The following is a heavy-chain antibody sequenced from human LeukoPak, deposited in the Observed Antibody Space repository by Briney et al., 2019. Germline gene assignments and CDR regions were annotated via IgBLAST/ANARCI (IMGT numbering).Heavy chain of an antibody. V-gene: IGHV4-34*01. Sequence: PSETLSLTCAVYGGSFSGYYWSWIRQPLGKGLEWIGEINHSGSTNYNPSLKSRVTISVDTSKNQFSLKLSSVTAADTAVYYCARGRSSNYDILTGYFAYWGQGTLVTVSS. CDR1: GGSFSGYY. J-gene: IGHJ4*02. CDR3: ARGRSSNYDILTGYFAY. D-gene: IGHD3-9*01. CDR2: INHSGST.